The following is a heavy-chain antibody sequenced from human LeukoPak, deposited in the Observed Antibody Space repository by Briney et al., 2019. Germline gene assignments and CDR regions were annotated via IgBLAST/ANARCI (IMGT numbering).Heavy chain of an antibody. CDR3: AKVGLYYYGSGSYGGGNYFDY. D-gene: IGHD3-10*01. CDR1: GFTFSSYA. CDR2: ISGSGGST. V-gene: IGHV3-23*01. Sequence: LTGGSLRLSCAASGFTFSSYAMSWVRQAPGKGLEWVSAISGSGGSTYYADSVKGRFTISRDNSKNTLYLQMNSLRAEDTAVYYCAKVGLYYYGSGSYGGGNYFDYWGQGTLVTVSS. J-gene: IGHJ4*02.